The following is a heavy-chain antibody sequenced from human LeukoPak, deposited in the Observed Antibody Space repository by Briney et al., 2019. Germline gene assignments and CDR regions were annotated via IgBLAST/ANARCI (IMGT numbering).Heavy chain of an antibody. J-gene: IGHJ4*02. D-gene: IGHD3-22*01. CDR2: ISSSSSYI. Sequence: GGSLRLSCAASGFTFSSYSMNWVRQAPGKGLEWVSSISSSSSYIYYADSVKGRFTISRDNSKNTLYLQMNSLRAEDTAVYYCAKDYLYYYDSSGYYSGYWGQGTLVTVSS. CDR3: AKDYLYYYDSSGYYSGY. CDR1: GFTFSSYS. V-gene: IGHV3-21*04.